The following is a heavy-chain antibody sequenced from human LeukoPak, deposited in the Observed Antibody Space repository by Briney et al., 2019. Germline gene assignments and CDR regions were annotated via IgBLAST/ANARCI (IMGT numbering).Heavy chain of an antibody. CDR2: IYYSGST. D-gene: IGHD6-13*01. Sequence: SETLPLTCTVSGGSISSYYWSWIRQPPGKGLEWIGYIYYSGSTNYNPSLTSRVTISVDTSKNQFSLKLSSVTAADTAVYYCAKDTSSSWHWGQGTLVTVSS. V-gene: IGHV4-59*01. CDR3: AKDTSSSWH. CDR1: GGSISSYY. J-gene: IGHJ4*02.